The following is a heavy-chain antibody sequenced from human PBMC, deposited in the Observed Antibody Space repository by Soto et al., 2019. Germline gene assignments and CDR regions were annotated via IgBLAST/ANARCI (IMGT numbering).Heavy chain of an antibody. Sequence: QVQLVQSGGGAVLPGNSLRLSCAASGFPFSWAGMHWLRQTPGKGLECVAVVSGDGRDIDYAESVRGRFSISRDNPKSTLYLQMNNLAVEDTAIYYCARGLNKAAGGAFDVWGQGTQVIVSS. V-gene: IGHV3-33*01. D-gene: IGHD3-16*01. CDR3: ARGLNKAAGGAFDV. CDR1: GFPFSWAG. CDR2: VSGDGRDI. J-gene: IGHJ3*01.